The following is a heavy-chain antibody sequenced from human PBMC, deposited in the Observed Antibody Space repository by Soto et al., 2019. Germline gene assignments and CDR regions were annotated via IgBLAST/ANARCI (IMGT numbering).Heavy chain of an antibody. D-gene: IGHD6-13*01. CDR1: GFTFSSYS. Sequence: GGSLRLSCAASGFTFSSYSMNWVRQAPGKGLEWVSSISSSSSYIYYADSVKGRFTISRDNAKNSLYLQMNSLRAEDTAVYYCASGAGGNSWYFDYWGQGTLVTVSS. CDR3: ASGAGGNSWYFDY. V-gene: IGHV3-21*01. CDR2: ISSSSSYI. J-gene: IGHJ4*02.